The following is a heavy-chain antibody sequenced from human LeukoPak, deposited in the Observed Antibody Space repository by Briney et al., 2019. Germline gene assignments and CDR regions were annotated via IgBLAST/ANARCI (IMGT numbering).Heavy chain of an antibody. D-gene: IGHD5-12*01. CDR1: GYTFTSYD. Sequence: ASVKVSCKASGYTFTSYDINWVRQATGQGLEWMGWMNPNSGNTGYAQKFRGRVTMTRDTSISTAYMELSSLKSEDTAVYYCAKAGIVATMNADWFDPWGQGTLVTVSS. CDR3: AKAGIVATMNADWFDP. CDR2: MNPNSGNT. J-gene: IGHJ5*02. V-gene: IGHV1-8*01.